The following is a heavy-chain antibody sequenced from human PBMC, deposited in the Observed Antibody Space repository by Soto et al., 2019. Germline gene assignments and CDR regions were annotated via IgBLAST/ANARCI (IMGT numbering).Heavy chain of an antibody. CDR2: IWYDGSNK. CDR3: ARDDIVGATNYGMDV. D-gene: IGHD1-26*01. CDR1: GFTFSSYG. J-gene: IGHJ6*02. Sequence: QVQLVESGGGVVQPGRSLRLSCAASGFTFSSYGMHWVRQAPGKGLEWVAVIWYDGSNKYYADSVKGRFTISRDNSKNTLYLQMNSLRAEDMAVYYCARDDIVGATNYGMDVWGQGTTVTVSS. V-gene: IGHV3-33*01.